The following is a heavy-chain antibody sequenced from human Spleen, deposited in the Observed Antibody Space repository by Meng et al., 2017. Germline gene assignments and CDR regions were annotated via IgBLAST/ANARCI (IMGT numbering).Heavy chain of an antibody. CDR2: IIPIFGTA. V-gene: IGHV1-69*13. CDR1: GYTFTDYY. D-gene: IGHD3-10*01. J-gene: IGHJ4*02. Sequence: SVKVSCKASGYTFTDYYMYWVRQAPGQGLEWMGGIIPIFGTANYAQKFQGRVTITADESTSPAYMELSSLRSEDTAVYYCASHSGDHGYWGQGTLVTVAS. CDR3: ASHSGDHGY.